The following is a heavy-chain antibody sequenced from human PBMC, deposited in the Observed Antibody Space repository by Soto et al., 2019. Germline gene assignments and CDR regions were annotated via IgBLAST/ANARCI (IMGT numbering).Heavy chain of an antibody. J-gene: IGHJ4*02. CDR2: ISYSGRT. CDR1: GVAISSGDYF. Sequence: QVQLQESGPGLVKPSQTLSLTCTVSGVAISSGDYFWSWIRLSPGKGLEWIGFISYSGRTYSNPSLKSRLTMSIDTSKNQFSLKLTSVTAADTAFYYCAGDRRFLQLSYWGQGTLVSVSS. CDR3: AGDRRFLQLSY. V-gene: IGHV4-30-4*01. D-gene: IGHD1-1*01.